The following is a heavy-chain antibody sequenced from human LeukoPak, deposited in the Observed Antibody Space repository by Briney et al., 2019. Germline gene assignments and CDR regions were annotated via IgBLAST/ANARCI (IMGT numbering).Heavy chain of an antibody. D-gene: IGHD6-19*01. Sequence: GGSLRLSCAASGCTFSSYGMHWVRQAPGKGLEWVAVISYDGSNKYYADSVKGRFTISRDNSKTTLYLQMNSLRAEDTAVYYCAKAATQAVAGSAFDYWGQGTLVTVSS. V-gene: IGHV3-30*18. CDR1: GCTFSSYG. CDR3: AKAATQAVAGSAFDY. CDR2: ISYDGSNK. J-gene: IGHJ4*02.